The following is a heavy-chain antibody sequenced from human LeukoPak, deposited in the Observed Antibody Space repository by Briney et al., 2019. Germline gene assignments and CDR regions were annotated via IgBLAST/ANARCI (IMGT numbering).Heavy chain of an antibody. Sequence: PSETLSLTCAVYGGSFSGYYWSWIRQPPGKGLEWIGEINHSGSTNYNPSLKSRVTISVDTSKNQFSLKLSSVTAADTAVYCCATQSQTVVDYWGQGTLVTVSS. D-gene: IGHD4-23*01. CDR2: INHSGST. CDR1: GGSFSGYY. CDR3: ATQSQTVVDY. J-gene: IGHJ4*02. V-gene: IGHV4-34*01.